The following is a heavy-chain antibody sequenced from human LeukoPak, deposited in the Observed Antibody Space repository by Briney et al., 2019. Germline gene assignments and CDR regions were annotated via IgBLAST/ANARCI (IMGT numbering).Heavy chain of an antibody. CDR2: IRSKAYGGTT. Sequence: GRSLRLSCTASGFTFGDYAMSWFRQAPGKGLEWVGFIRSKAYGGTTEYAASVKGRFTISRDDSKSIAYLQMNSLKTEDTAVYYCYYYGSGSYYNGTHNWFDPWGQGTLVTVSS. V-gene: IGHV3-49*03. D-gene: IGHD3-10*01. J-gene: IGHJ5*02. CDR3: YYYGSGSYYNGTHNWFDP. CDR1: GFTFGDYA.